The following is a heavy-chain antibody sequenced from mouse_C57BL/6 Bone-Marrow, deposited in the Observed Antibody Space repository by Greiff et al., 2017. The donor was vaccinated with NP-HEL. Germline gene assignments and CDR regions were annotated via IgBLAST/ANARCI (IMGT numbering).Heavy chain of an antibody. CDR1: GFTFSSYG. CDR2: ISSGGSYT. CDR3: ARDPRYFDY. Sequence: EVQVVESGGDLVKPGGSLKLSCAASGFTFSSYGMSWVRQTPDKRLEWVATISSGGSYTYYPDSVKGRFTISRDNAKNTLYLQMSSLKSEDTAMYYCARDPRYFDYWGQGTTLTVSS. V-gene: IGHV5-6*01. J-gene: IGHJ2*01.